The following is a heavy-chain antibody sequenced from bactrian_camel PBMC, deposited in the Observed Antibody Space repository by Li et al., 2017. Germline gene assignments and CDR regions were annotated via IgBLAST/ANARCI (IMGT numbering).Heavy chain of an antibody. D-gene: IGHD3*01. CDR3: ATGWACTERTDINV. V-gene: IGHV3S55*01. CDR2: LYRNGGT. Sequence: HVQLVESGGGSVQAGGSLTLSCTIHGYTYNSYCIGWFREAPGKEREGVAALYRNGGTVYRDSVKGRFTISKDNAQNTLYLQMNDLKPEDSAMYYCATGWACTERTDINVWGQGTQVTVS. CDR1: GYTYNSYC. J-gene: IGHJ4*01.